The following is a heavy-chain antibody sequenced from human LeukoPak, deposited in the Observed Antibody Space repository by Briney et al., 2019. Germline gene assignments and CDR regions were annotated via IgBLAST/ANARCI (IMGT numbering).Heavy chain of an antibody. J-gene: IGHJ4*02. CDR2: ISYNGGTK. CDR3: ARATGGSGYDY. D-gene: IGHD3-22*01. V-gene: IGHV3-64*02. CDR1: GFAFSSSA. Sequence: GGSLRLSCAASGFAFSSSAMHWVRQAPGKGLESVSAISYNGGTKYYADSVKGRFTISRDNSKNTLYLQMGSLRDEDMAVYYCARATGGSGYDYWGQGPLVTVSS.